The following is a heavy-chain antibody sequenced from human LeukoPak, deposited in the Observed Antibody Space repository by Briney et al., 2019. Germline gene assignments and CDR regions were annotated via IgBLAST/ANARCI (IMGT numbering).Heavy chain of an antibody. CDR2: VYYRGNT. Sequence: SETVSLTCIVSGGSISGSYWSWIRQPPGKGLEWIGYVYYRGNTNYNPSLKSRVTISVDMSKNQFSLKLRSVTAADSAVYYCARTGYNSDYYGMDVWGQGTTVTVS. CDR1: GGSISGSY. CDR3: ARTGYNSDYYGMDV. J-gene: IGHJ6*02. V-gene: IGHV4-59*01. D-gene: IGHD1-1*01.